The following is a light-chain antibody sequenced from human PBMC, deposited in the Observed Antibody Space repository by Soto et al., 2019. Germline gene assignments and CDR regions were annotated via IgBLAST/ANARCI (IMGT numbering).Light chain of an antibody. CDR1: QTISSW. CDR3: QHYNSYSEA. Sequence: DIQMTQSPSTLSGSVGDRVTITCRASQTISSWLAWYQQKPGKAPKLLIYKASTLKSGVPSRFSGSGSGTAFTITISSLQPDDFATYYCQHYNSYSEAFGQGTKVELK. J-gene: IGKJ1*01. V-gene: IGKV1-5*03. CDR2: KAS.